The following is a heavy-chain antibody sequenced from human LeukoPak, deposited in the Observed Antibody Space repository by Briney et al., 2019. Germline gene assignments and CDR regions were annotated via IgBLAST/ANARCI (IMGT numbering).Heavy chain of an antibody. CDR1: GGSISNYY. Sequence: SETLSLTCTVSGGSISNYYWGWIRQPPGKGLEWIGSIYYSGSTYYNPSLKSRVTISVDTSKNQFSLKLSSVTAADTAVYYCARAPGGDAFDIWGQGTMVTVPS. J-gene: IGHJ3*02. CDR3: ARAPGGDAFDI. CDR2: IYYSGST. V-gene: IGHV4-39*07.